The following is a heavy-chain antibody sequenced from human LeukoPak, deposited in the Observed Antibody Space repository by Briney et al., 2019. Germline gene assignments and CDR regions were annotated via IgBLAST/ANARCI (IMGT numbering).Heavy chain of an antibody. D-gene: IGHD4-23*01. CDR3: AKPELRWSAYYYMDV. V-gene: IGHV7-4-1*02. Sequence: ASVKVSCKASGYTFTSYAMNWVRQAPGQGLEWMGWINTNTGNPTYAQGFTGRFVFSLDTSVSTAYLQINTLKAEDTAVYYCAKPELRWSAYYYMDVWGKGTTVTVSS. J-gene: IGHJ6*03. CDR1: GYTFTSYA. CDR2: INTNTGNP.